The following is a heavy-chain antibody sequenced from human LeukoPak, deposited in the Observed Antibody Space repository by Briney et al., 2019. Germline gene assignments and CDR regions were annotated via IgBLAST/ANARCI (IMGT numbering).Heavy chain of an antibody. D-gene: IGHD2-15*01. V-gene: IGHV4-34*01. Sequence: SETLSLTCAVYGGSFSGYYWSWIRQPPGKGLEWIGEINHSGSTNYNPSLKSRVTISVDTSKNQFSPKLSSVTAADTAVYYCARGQAVVAATPPYWFDYWGQGTLVTVSS. J-gene: IGHJ4*02. CDR2: INHSGST. CDR1: GGSFSGYY. CDR3: ARGQAVVAATPPYWFDY.